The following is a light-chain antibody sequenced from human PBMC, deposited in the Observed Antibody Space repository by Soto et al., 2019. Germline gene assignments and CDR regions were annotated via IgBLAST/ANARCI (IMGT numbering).Light chain of an antibody. V-gene: IGKV1-5*03. CDR3: QHYNSYSEA. CDR2: KAS. CDR1: QTISSW. Sequence: IQMTQSPSTVSVSVGDRVTITCRASQTISSWLALYQQKPGKAPKLLIYKASTLKSGVPSRFGGSGSGTEFTLTISSMQPDAFANYYCQHYNSYSEAFGQGTKVDIK. J-gene: IGKJ1*01.